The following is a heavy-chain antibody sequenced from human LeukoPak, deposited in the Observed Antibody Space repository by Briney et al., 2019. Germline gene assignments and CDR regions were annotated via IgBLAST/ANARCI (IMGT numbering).Heavy chain of an antibody. CDR1: GFAFSNAW. D-gene: IGHD4-17*01. J-gene: IGHJ2*01. CDR2: IKSKTDGGTT. V-gene: IGHV3-15*01. CDR3: TTERVTVTTYFDL. Sequence: PGGSLRLSCAASGFAFSNAWMSWVRQAPGKGLEWVGRIKSKTDGGTTDYAAPVKGRFTISRDDSKNTLYLQMNSLKTEDTAVYCCTTERVTVTTYFDLWGRGTLVTVSS.